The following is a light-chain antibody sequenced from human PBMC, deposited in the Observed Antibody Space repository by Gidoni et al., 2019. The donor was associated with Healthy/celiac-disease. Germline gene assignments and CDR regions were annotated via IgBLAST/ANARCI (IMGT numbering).Light chain of an antibody. CDR1: QRVSSSY. Sequence: EVVLTQSPGTPSLSPGERATLSCSASQRVSSSYLAWYQQKPGKAPSRLIYGASSRSTGIPVRFSGSGSRTDFTLTISRLEPEDFAVYYCQQYGSSLCTFGQGTKVEIK. CDR2: GAS. V-gene: IGKV3-20*01. J-gene: IGKJ1*01. CDR3: QQYGSSLCT.